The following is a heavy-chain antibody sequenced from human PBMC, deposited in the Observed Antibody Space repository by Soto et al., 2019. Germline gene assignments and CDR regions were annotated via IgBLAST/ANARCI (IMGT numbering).Heavy chain of an antibody. Sequence: GASVKVSCKASGYTFTSYAMHWVRQAPGQRLEWMGWINAGNGNTKYSQKFQGRVTITRDTSASTAYMELSSLRSEDTAVYYCARSTYDFWSGYNYYFDYWGQGTLVTVSS. D-gene: IGHD3-3*01. J-gene: IGHJ4*02. CDR3: ARSTYDFWSGYNYYFDY. CDR2: INAGNGNT. CDR1: GYTFTSYA. V-gene: IGHV1-3*01.